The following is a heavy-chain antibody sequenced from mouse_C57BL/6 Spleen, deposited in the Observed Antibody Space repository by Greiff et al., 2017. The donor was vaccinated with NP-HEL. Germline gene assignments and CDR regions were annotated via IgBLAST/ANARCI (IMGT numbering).Heavy chain of an antibody. Sequence: EVQLQQSGPELVKPGASVKISCKASGYSFTDYHMNWVKQSNGKSLEWIGVINPNYGTTSYNQKFKGKATLTVDQSSSTAYMQLNSLTSEDSAVYYCARYYGSSYDYYAMDYWGQGTAVTVSS. CDR2: INPNYGTT. V-gene: IGHV1-39*01. CDR1: GYSFTDYH. CDR3: ARYYGSSYDYYAMDY. J-gene: IGHJ4*01. D-gene: IGHD1-1*01.